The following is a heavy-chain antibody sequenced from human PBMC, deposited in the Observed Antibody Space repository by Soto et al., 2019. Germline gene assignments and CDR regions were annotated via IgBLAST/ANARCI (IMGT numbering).Heavy chain of an antibody. Sequence: PGGSLRLSCAASGFTFSSYAMSWVRQAPGKGPEWVSAISGSGGSTYYADSVKGRFTISRDNSKNTLYLQMNSLRAEDTAVYYCAKDAALVVVPAAIPAWGQGTLVTVSS. CDR2: ISGSGGST. CDR3: AKDAALVVVPAAIPA. J-gene: IGHJ5*02. D-gene: IGHD2-2*01. V-gene: IGHV3-23*01. CDR1: GFTFSSYA.